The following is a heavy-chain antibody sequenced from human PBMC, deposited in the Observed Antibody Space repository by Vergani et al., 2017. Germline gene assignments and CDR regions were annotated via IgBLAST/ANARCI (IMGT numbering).Heavy chain of an antibody. J-gene: IGHJ3*01. CDR1: GFTFSHYS. Sequence: EVQMVESGGGLVKPGGSLRLSCVASGFTFSHYSMNWVRQAPGKGLEWVSYISSSSSTIYYADSVKGRFTISRDNAKNSLYLQMNSLRAEDTAVYYCVRDVRVSRTWGQGTLVAVSS. CDR2: ISSSSSTI. V-gene: IGHV3-48*01. CDR3: VRDVRVSRT.